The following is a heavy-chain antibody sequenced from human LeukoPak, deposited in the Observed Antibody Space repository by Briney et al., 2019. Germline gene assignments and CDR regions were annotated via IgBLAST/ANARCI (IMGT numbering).Heavy chain of an antibody. CDR2: ITTSGSII. J-gene: IGHJ4*02. Sequence: GGSLRLSCAASGFTFSIYEMNWVRQAPGKGLEWVSYITTSGSIIHYADSVKGRFTISRDNAKNSLYLQMNSLRAEDTAVYYCTRTQYSSGWTFGYWGQGTLVTVSS. CDR3: TRTQYSSGWTFGY. V-gene: IGHV3-48*03. D-gene: IGHD6-19*01. CDR1: GFTFSIYE.